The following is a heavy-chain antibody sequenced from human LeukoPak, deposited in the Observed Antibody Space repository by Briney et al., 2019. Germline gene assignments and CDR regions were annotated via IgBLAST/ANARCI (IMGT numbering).Heavy chain of an antibody. D-gene: IGHD3-16*01. Sequence: PSETLSLTCTVSGGSITSDYWSWIRQSPGKGLEWIGYFSYSGSTHYSPSLTSRVTISVDTSKNQFSLKLSSVTAADTAVYYCAILGGVHGLAGDYWGQGTLVTVSS. CDR1: GGSITSDY. V-gene: IGHV4-59*08. CDR2: FSYSGST. J-gene: IGHJ4*02. CDR3: AILGGVHGLAGDY.